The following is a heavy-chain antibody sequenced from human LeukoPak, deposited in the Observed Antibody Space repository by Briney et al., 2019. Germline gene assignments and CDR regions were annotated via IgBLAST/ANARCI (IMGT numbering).Heavy chain of an antibody. CDR3: ARDLGGSWFYY. Sequence: GGSLRLSCAASGFTFSSYSMNWVRQAPGKGLEWLSYIGSSSSPIYYADSVKGRFTVSRDNAKNSLYLQMNSLRAEDTALYYCARDLGGSWFYYWGQGTLVTVSS. CDR2: IGSSSSPI. D-gene: IGHD6-13*01. J-gene: IGHJ4*02. V-gene: IGHV3-48*01. CDR1: GFTFSSYS.